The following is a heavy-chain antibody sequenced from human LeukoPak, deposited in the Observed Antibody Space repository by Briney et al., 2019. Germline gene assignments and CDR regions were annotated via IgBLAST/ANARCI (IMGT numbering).Heavy chain of an antibody. CDR3: ARSGEMATIFYYYYYMDV. CDR1: GYTFTGYY. J-gene: IGHJ6*03. D-gene: IGHD5-24*01. CDR2: INPNSGGT. Sequence: GASVKVSCKASGYTFTGYYMHWVRQAPGQGLEWMGWINPNSGGTNYAQKFRGRVTMTRDTSINTAYMQLSSLRSDDTAVYYCARSGEMATIFYYYYYMDVWGKGTTVTVSS. V-gene: IGHV1-2*02.